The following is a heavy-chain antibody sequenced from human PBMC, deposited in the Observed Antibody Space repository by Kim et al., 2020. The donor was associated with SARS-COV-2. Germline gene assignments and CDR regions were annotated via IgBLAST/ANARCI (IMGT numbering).Heavy chain of an antibody. V-gene: IGHV4-34*01. D-gene: IGHD3-22*01. Sequence: SETLSLTCAVYGGSFSGYYWSWIRQPPGKGLEWIGEINHSGSTNYNPSLKSRVTISVDTSKNQFSLKLSSVIAADTAVYYCARKDDSSGYPLYFDYWGQGTLVTVSS. J-gene: IGHJ4*02. CDR1: GGSFSGYY. CDR2: INHSGST. CDR3: ARKDDSSGYPLYFDY.